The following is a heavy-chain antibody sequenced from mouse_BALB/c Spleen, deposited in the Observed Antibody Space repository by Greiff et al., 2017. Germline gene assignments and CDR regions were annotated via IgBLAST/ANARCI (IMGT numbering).Heavy chain of an antibody. V-gene: IGHV14-3*02. CDR1: GFNIKDTY. D-gene: IGHD1-1*01. J-gene: IGHJ4*01. Sequence: VQLKESGAELVKPGASVKLSCTASGFNIKDTYMHWVKQRPEQGLEWIGRIDPANGNTKYDPKFQGKATITADTSSNTAYLQLSSLTSEDTAVYYCARSGDGSSYFYYAMDYWGQGTSVTVSS. CDR2: IDPANGNT. CDR3: ARSGDGSSYFYYAMDY.